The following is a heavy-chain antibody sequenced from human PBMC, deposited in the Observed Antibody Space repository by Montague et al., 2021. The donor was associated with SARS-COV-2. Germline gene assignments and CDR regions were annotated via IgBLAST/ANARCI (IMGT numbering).Heavy chain of an antibody. CDR2: IYWRDDK. Sequence: PALVKPTQTLTLTCTFSGFSLTTSGFSVGWIRQPPGKALEWLALIYWRDDKRYSPSLKSRLTITKDTSKNQVVLTLADMDSVDTATYYCAHKQCGSGAPPFDYWGQGVLVTVSS. CDR1: GFSLTTSGFS. J-gene: IGHJ4*02. V-gene: IGHV2-5*01. D-gene: IGHD3-10*01. CDR3: AHKQCGSGAPPFDY.